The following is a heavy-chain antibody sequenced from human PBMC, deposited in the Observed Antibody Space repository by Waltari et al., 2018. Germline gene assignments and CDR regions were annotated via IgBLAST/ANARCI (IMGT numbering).Heavy chain of an antibody. Sequence: EVQLVESGGGLVKPGGSLRLSCAASGFTFSSNSMNWVRQAPGKGLEWVSSISSSSSYIYYADSVKGRFTISRDNAKNSLYLQMNSLRAEDTAVYYCARDHSRESPFDYWGQGTLVTVSS. D-gene: IGHD6-13*01. CDR3: ARDHSRESPFDY. CDR2: ISSSSSYI. V-gene: IGHV3-21*01. J-gene: IGHJ4*02. CDR1: GFTFSSNS.